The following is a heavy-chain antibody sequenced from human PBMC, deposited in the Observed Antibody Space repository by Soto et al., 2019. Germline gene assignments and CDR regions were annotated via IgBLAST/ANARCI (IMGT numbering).Heavy chain of an antibody. CDR3: ARGCVLRGSYAYWGWFDP. CDR2: INHSGST. D-gene: IGHD1-26*01. Sequence: QVQLQQWGAGLLKPSETLSLTCAVYGGSFSGYYWSWIRQPPGKGLEWIGEINHSGSTNYNPSLTSRVTISVKTSKNQFSLRLSSVPASDTAVYSCARGCVLRGSYAYWGWFDPWGQGTLVTVST. J-gene: IGHJ5*02. V-gene: IGHV4-34*01. CDR1: GGSFSGYY.